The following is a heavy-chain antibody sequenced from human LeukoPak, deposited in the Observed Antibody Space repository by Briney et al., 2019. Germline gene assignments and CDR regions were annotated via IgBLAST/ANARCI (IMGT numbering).Heavy chain of an antibody. CDR2: ISGSGGST. V-gene: IGHV3-23*01. CDR3: ARDNYGGNLDY. J-gene: IGHJ4*02. D-gene: IGHD4-23*01. CDR1: GITSSNYD. Sequence: GGSLRLSCAASGITSSNYDMNWVRQAPGKGLEWVSAISGSGGSTYYAVSVKGRFTISRDNSKNTLYLQMNSLRAEDTAVYYCARDNYGGNLDYWGQGALVTVSS.